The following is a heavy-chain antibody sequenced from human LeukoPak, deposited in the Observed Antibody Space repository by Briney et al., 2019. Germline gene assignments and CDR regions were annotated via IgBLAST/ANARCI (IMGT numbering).Heavy chain of an antibody. CDR3: ARDRPNYYGSDGHYYRRDGDY. CDR1: GFTFSIYA. Sequence: GGSLRLSCAASGFTFSIYAMSWVRQTPGKGREWVSSITIRDGTTYYADSVKGRFTISRDNSENTLYLQMNSLRAEDSALYYCARDRPNYYGSDGHYYRRDGDYWGQGTLVTVSS. D-gene: IGHD3-22*01. CDR2: ITIRDGTT. J-gene: IGHJ4*02. V-gene: IGHV3-23*01.